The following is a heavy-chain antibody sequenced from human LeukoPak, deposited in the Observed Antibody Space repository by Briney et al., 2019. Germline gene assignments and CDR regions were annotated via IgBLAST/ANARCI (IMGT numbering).Heavy chain of an antibody. CDR2: INHSGST. V-gene: IGHV4-34*01. Sequence: SETLSLTCAVYGGSFSGYYWSWIRQPPGKGLEWIGEINHSGSTNYNPSLKSRVTISVDTSKNQFSLKLSSVTAADTAVYYCAGSGYCGGDCYPSYWGQGTLVTVPS. CDR1: GGSFSGYY. D-gene: IGHD2-21*02. J-gene: IGHJ4*02. CDR3: AGSGYCGGDCYPSY.